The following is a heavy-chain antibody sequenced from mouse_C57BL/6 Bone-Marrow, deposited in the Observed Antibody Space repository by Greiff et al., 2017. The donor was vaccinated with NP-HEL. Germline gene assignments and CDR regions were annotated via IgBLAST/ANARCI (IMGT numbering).Heavy chain of an antibody. D-gene: IGHD2-3*01. CDR1: GFTFSDYY. CDR2: ISNCGGST. J-gene: IGHJ2*01. Sequence: EVKLMESGGGLVQPGGSLKLSCAASGFTFSDYYMYWVRQTPEKRLEWVAYISNCGGSTYYPDTVKGRFTISRDNAKNTLYLQMSRLKSEDTAMYYCARQRDGYPFDYWGQGTTLTVSS. V-gene: IGHV5-12*01. CDR3: ARQRDGYPFDY.